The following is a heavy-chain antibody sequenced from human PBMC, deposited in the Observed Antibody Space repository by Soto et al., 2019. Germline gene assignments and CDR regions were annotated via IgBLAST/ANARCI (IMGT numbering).Heavy chain of an antibody. CDR1: GFTFSGYA. V-gene: IGHV3-23*01. J-gene: IGHJ4*02. Sequence: EVHLLESGGGLIQPGGSLRLSCAASGFTFSGYAMSWVRQAPGRGLEWVSAISGSGGSTFYADSVKGRFTISRDNSKDTMYLQMHSLRAEDMAVYYCAKATYYDFWSGSGPFDYWGLGALVSVSS. CDR3: AKATYYDFWSGSGPFDY. D-gene: IGHD3-3*01. CDR2: ISGSGGST.